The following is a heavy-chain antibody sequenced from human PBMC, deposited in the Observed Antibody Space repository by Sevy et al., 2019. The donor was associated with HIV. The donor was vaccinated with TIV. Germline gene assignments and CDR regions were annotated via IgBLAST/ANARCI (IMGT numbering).Heavy chain of an antibody. D-gene: IGHD3-22*01. V-gene: IGHV3-48*02. CDR1: GFSFSQYS. CDR3: ARVVLYYDANYCDF. CDR2: ISGSSGTI. J-gene: IGHJ4*02. Sequence: GGSLRLSCAPSGFSFSQYSMNWVRQAPGKGLEWLSYISGSSGTIYYAGSVKGRFTISRDNAKNSVYLQMNSLRDEDSAVYYCARVVLYYDANYCDFWGQGALVTVSS.